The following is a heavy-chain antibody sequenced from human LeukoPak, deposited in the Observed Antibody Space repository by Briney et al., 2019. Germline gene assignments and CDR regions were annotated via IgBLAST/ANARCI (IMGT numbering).Heavy chain of an antibody. D-gene: IGHD2-21*02. Sequence: SETLSLTCTVSGGSIRNYYWSWIRQPPGKGLEWIGYIYYSGSTNYNPSLKSRVTISVDTSKNPFSLKLSCVAAADTAVYYCARSPRRVTATIYFDYWGQGTLVTASS. CDR2: IYYSGST. CDR3: ARSPRRVTATIYFDY. V-gene: IGHV4-59*01. CDR1: GGSIRNYY. J-gene: IGHJ4*02.